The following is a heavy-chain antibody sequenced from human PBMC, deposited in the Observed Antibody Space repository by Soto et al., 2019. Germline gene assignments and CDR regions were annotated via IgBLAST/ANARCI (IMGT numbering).Heavy chain of an antibody. CDR2: ISSTTNYI. CDR3: ARESEDLTSNFDY. V-gene: IGHV3-21*06. CDR1: GFTFTRYS. Sequence: GGSLRLSCAAPGFTFTRYSMNWVRQAPGKGLEWVSSISSTTNYIYYEDSMKGRFTISRDNAKNSLYLEMNSLRAEDTAVYYCARESEDLTSNFDYWGQGTLVTVSS. J-gene: IGHJ4*02.